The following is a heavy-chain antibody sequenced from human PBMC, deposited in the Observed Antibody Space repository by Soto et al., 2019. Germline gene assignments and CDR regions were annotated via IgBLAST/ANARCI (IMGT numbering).Heavy chain of an antibody. Sequence: SETLSLTCAVYGGSFSGYYWSWIRQPPGKGLEWIGEINHSGSTNYNPSLKSRVTISVDTSKNQFSLKLSSVTAADTAVYYCARGRGGDIVVVPAAIVTYYFDYWGQGTLVTVSS. J-gene: IGHJ4*02. V-gene: IGHV4-34*01. CDR2: INHSGST. CDR3: ARGRGGDIVVVPAAIVTYYFDY. D-gene: IGHD2-2*01. CDR1: GGSFSGYY.